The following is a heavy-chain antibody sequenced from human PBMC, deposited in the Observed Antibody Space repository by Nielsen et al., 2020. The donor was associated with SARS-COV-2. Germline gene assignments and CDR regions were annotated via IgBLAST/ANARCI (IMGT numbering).Heavy chain of an antibody. CDR1: GFTFSSYA. J-gene: IGHJ6*02. CDR3: AKAYSGSYHYYYYGMDV. Sequence: GGSLRLSCAASGFTFSSYAMHWVRQAPGKGLEWVAVISYDGSNKYYADSVKGRFTISRDNSKNTLYLQMNSLRAEDTAVYYCAKAYSGSYHYYYYGMDVWGQGTTVTVSS. CDR2: ISYDGSNK. D-gene: IGHD1-26*01. V-gene: IGHV3-30*04.